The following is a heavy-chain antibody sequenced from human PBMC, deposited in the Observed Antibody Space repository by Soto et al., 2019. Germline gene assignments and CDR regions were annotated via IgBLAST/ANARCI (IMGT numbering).Heavy chain of an antibody. J-gene: IGHJ6*02. CDR3: ARHPIVVVPAAAGSYYYGMDV. CDR1: GYSFASYW. CDR2: IDPSDSYT. Sequence: GESLKISCKGSGYSFASYWLGWVRQMPGKGLEWMGRIDPSDSYTNYSPSFQGHVTISADKSISTAYLQWSSLKASDTAMYYCARHPIVVVPAAAGSYYYGMDVWGQGTTVTVSS. V-gene: IGHV5-10-1*01. D-gene: IGHD2-2*01.